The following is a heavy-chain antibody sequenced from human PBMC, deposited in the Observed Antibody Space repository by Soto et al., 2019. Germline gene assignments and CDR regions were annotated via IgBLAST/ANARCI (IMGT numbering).Heavy chain of an antibody. V-gene: IGHV1-2*04. Sequence: QVQLVQSGAEVKKPGASMKVSCKASGYTFTGQYIHWVRQAPGQGLGWMGWINPNSGGTNYAQKFQGWVTMTRDTSISTAYMELSRLRSDDTAVYYCARGYCSSTSCHFDYWGQGTLVTVSS. D-gene: IGHD2-2*01. CDR2: INPNSGGT. CDR3: ARGYCSSTSCHFDY. J-gene: IGHJ4*02. CDR1: GYTFTGQY.